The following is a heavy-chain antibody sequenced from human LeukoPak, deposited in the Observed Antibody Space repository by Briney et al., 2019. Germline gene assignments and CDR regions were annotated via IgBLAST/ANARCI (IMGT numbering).Heavy chain of an antibody. CDR3: ARGPNSNWSGLDF. V-gene: IGHV3-74*01. J-gene: IGHJ4*02. D-gene: IGHD6-6*01. CDR2: ISPTGSIT. CDR1: GFSFSGHW. Sequence: GGSLRLSCTASGFSFSGHWMHWTRQLPGKGLVWVSRISPTGSITSYADSVKGRFTVSRDNAKNTLYLQVNNLRAEDTAVYYCARGPNSNWSGLDFWGQGTLLTVSS.